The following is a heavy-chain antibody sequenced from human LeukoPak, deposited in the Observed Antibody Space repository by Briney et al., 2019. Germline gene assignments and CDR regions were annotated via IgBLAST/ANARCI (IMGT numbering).Heavy chain of an antibody. D-gene: IGHD3-22*01. V-gene: IGHV3-23*01. CDR3: AKAESVDYYDSSGPYYGMDV. J-gene: IGHJ6*02. Sequence: GGSLRLSCAASGFTFSSYAMSWVRQAPGKGLEWVSTISGSGGSTYYADSVKGRLTISRDNSKNTLYLQMNSLRAEDTAVYYCAKAESVDYYDSSGPYYGMDVWGQGTTVTVSS. CDR1: GFTFSSYA. CDR2: ISGSGGST.